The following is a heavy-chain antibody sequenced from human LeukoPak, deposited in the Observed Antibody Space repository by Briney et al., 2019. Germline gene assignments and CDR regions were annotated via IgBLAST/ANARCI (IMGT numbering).Heavy chain of an antibody. CDR1: AFSLRSSGVG. D-gene: IGHD2-2*01. CDR3: AHLRCSSTSCYGKYAFDI. V-gene: IGHV2-5*02. Sequence: SGPTLVKPTQTLTLTCTVSAFSLRSSGVGVGWIRQPPGKALEWLALIFWDDDKRYRPSLKSRLTISKDTSKNQVVLTMTNMDPVDTATYYCAHLRCSSTSCYGKYAFDIWGQGTMVTVSS. CDR2: IFWDDDK. J-gene: IGHJ3*02.